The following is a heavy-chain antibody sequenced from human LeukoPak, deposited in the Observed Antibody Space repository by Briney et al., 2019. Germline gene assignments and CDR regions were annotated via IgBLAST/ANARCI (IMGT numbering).Heavy chain of an antibody. D-gene: IGHD6-13*01. CDR3: ARRGIAANPNYFDY. V-gene: IGHV4-34*01. CDR2: INHSGST. CDR1: GGSFSGYY. Sequence: PSETLSLTCAVYGGSFSGYYWSWIRQPPGKGLEWIGEINHSGSTNYNPSLKSRVTISVDTSKNQFSLKLSSVTAADTAVYYCARRGIAANPNYFDYWGQGTLVTVSS. J-gene: IGHJ4*02.